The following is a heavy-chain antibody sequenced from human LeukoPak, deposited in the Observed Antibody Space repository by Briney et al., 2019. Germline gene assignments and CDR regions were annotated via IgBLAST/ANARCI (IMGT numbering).Heavy chain of an antibody. Sequence: PSETLSLTCTVSGGSICSYYWSWIRQPAGKGLEWIGRIYTSGGTNYNPSLKSRVTISLDESKNQFSLKLSSVTAADPAVYYCARDGPSDFFDYWGQGTLVTVSS. CDR1: GGSICSYY. J-gene: IGHJ4*02. V-gene: IGHV4-4*07. CDR2: IYTSGGT. D-gene: IGHD3-3*01. CDR3: ARDGPSDFFDY.